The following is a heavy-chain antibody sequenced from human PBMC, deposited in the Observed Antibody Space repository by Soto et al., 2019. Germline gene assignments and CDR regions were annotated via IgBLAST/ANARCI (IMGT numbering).Heavy chain of an antibody. D-gene: IGHD6-13*01. CDR1: GGSISSSSYY. CDR2: IYYSGST. Sequence: QLQLQESGPGLVKPSETLSLTCTVSGGSISSSSYYWGWIRQPPGKGLEWIGSIYYSGSTYYNPSLKSRVTISVDTSKNQFSLKLSSVTAADTAVYYCARLTTEQQLPPFDYWGQGTLVTVSS. J-gene: IGHJ4*02. V-gene: IGHV4-39*01. CDR3: ARLTTEQQLPPFDY.